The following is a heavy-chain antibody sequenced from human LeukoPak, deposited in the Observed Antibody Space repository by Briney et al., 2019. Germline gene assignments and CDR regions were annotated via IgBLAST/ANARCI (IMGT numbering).Heavy chain of an antibody. Sequence: SQTLSLTCTASGYSISSGSYYWSWIRQPAGKGLEWIGRSYTSGSTNYNPSLKSRATISVDTSKNQFSLTLSSVTAADTAVYYCARGIGVVVPAAIKIYYYYYYMDVWGKGTTVTVSS. D-gene: IGHD2-2*01. J-gene: IGHJ6*03. CDR3: ARGIGVVVPAAIKIYYYYYYMDV. CDR2: SYTSGST. CDR1: GYSISSGSYY. V-gene: IGHV4-61*02.